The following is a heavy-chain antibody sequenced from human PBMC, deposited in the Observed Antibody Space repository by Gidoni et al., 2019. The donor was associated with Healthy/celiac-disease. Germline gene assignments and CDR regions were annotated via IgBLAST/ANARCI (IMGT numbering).Heavy chain of an antibody. Sequence: EVLPLESGGGLVQPGGSLRLSCAASGFTFSSYAMSWVRQATGKGLEWVSAISGSGGSTYYADSVKGRFTISRDNSKNTLYLQMNSLRAEDTAVYYCATPYGGKSKSWFDPWGQGTLVTVSS. D-gene: IGHD4-17*01. CDR1: GFTFSSYA. J-gene: IGHJ5*02. CDR3: ATPYGGKSKSWFDP. CDR2: ISGSGGST. V-gene: IGHV3-23*01.